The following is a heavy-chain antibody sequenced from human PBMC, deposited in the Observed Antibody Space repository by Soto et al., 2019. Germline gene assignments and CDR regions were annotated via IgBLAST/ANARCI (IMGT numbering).Heavy chain of an antibody. CDR3: ARPPLPGYSIHFNS. V-gene: IGHV5-51*01. CDR1: GYIFIDYW. J-gene: IGHJ4*02. CDR2: VYPRDSDT. D-gene: IGHD2-15*01. Sequence: GEYLKISCKASGYIFIDYWIGWVRQMPGKGLEWMGIVYPRDSDTRYSPSFQGQVTISADRSTGTAFLQWRSLQASDTALYYCARPPLPGYSIHFNSWGQGTRGTVSP.